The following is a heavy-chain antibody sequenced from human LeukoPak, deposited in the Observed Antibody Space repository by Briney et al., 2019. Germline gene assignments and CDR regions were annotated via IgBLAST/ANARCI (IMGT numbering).Heavy chain of an antibody. V-gene: IGHV3-48*04. CDR2: ISSSGNTI. Sequence: GGSLRLSCAASGFTFSSYGMHWVRQAPGKGLEWVSYISSSGNTIYYADSVKGRFTISRDNAKNSLYLQMNSLGAEDTAVYYCARRLSEGYYFDYWGQGTLVTVSS. J-gene: IGHJ4*02. CDR1: GFTFSSYG. CDR3: ARRLSEGYYFDY.